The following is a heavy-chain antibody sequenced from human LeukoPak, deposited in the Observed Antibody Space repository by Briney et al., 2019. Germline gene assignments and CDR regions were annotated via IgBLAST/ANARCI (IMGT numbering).Heavy chain of an antibody. Sequence: GGSLRLSCAASGFTLSSYSMNWVRQAPGKGLEWVSSITSSSSYIHYADSVKGRFTISRGNAKNSLYLQMNSLRDDDTAVYYCARDHNYYYSGRGFDPWGQGTLVTVSS. J-gene: IGHJ5*02. D-gene: IGHD3-10*01. CDR2: ITSSSSYI. CDR1: GFTLSSYS. V-gene: IGHV3-21*01. CDR3: ARDHNYYYSGRGFDP.